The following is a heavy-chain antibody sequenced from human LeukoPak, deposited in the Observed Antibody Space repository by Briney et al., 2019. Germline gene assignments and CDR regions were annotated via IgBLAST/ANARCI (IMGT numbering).Heavy chain of an antibody. CDR3: ARGLYSSGWSPFDY. V-gene: IGHV3-21*01. J-gene: IGHJ4*02. Sequence: PGGSLRLSCAASGFTFSSYSMNWVRQAPGKGLEWVSSISSSSSYIYYADSVKGRFTISRDNAKNSLYLQMNSLRAEDTAVYYCARGLYSSGWSPFDYWGQGTLVTVSS. D-gene: IGHD6-19*01. CDR1: GFTFSSYS. CDR2: ISSSSSYI.